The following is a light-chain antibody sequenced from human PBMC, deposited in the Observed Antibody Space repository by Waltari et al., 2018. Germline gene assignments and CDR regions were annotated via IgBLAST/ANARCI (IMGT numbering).Light chain of an antibody. V-gene: IGKV1-39*01. CDR2: AAS. J-gene: IGKJ1*01. CDR3: QQTYSNFRT. Sequence: DIQMTQSPSSLPASVGDSVTITCRTSQRVSGYLNWYQQKPGQAPKLLIYAASSLQSGVPSRFSGSGFGTDFTLTINGLQPEDFAVYYCQQTYSNFRTFG. CDR1: QRVSGY.